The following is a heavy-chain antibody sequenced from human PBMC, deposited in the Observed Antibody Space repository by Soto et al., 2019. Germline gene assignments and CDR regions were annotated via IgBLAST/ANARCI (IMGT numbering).Heavy chain of an antibody. Sequence: SXILSCAASGFNFSSYAMSWVRQAPGKGLEWVSAISGSGGSTYYADSVKGRFTISRDNSKNTLYLQMDSLRAEETAVYYCAKPAFSGGYDDYFDYWGQGTLVTVSS. D-gene: IGHD5-12*01. J-gene: IGHJ4*02. CDR2: ISGSGGST. CDR1: GFNFSSYA. CDR3: AKPAFSGGYDDYFDY. V-gene: IGHV3-23*01.